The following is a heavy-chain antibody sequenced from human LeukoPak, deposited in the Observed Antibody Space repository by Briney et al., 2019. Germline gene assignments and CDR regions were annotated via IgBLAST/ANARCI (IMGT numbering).Heavy chain of an antibody. V-gene: IGHV3-53*01. CDR2: FYSGGST. D-gene: IGHD1-1*01. Sequence: GGSLRLSCAASGFTFSSYAMSWVRQAPGKGLEWVSVFYSGGSTYYADSVKGRFTISRDNSKNTLFLQMNNLRAEDTAVYYCARLEKNSYYYMDVRGKGTAVTVSS. CDR3: ARLEKNSYYYMDV. J-gene: IGHJ6*03. CDR1: GFTFSSYA.